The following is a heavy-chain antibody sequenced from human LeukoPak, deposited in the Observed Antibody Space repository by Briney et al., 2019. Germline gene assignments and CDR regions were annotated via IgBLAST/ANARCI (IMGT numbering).Heavy chain of an antibody. D-gene: IGHD6-13*01. CDR3: ATELTAAGMFDY. CDR2: ISGSGGST. Sequence: PGGSLRLSCAASGFTFSSYWMHWVRQAPGKGLEWVSAISGSGGSTYYADSVKGRFTISRDNSKNTLYLQMNSLRAEDTAVYYCATELTAAGMFDYWGQGTLVTVSS. J-gene: IGHJ4*02. CDR1: GFTFSSYW. V-gene: IGHV3-23*01.